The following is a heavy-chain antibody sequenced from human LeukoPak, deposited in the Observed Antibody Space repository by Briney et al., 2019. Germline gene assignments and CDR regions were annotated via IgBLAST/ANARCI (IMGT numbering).Heavy chain of an antibody. Sequence: SETLSLTCTVSGGSISSYYWSWIRQPPGKGLEWIGYIYYSGSTNYNPSLKSRVTISVDTSKNQFSLKLSSVTAADTAVYYCARDPGKNVDTAMPAYWYFDLWGRGTLVTVSS. J-gene: IGHJ2*01. V-gene: IGHV4-59*01. D-gene: IGHD5-18*01. CDR3: ARDPGKNVDTAMPAYWYFDL. CDR2: IYYSGST. CDR1: GGSISSYY.